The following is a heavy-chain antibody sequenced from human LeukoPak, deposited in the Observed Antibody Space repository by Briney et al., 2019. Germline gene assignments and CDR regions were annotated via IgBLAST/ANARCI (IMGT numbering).Heavy chain of an antibody. D-gene: IGHD2-2*02. CDR1: GGSISSYY. CDR3: ARGIATPYQLLYGGPYYFDY. J-gene: IGHJ4*02. CDR2: IYYSGST. V-gene: IGHV4-59*01. Sequence: KPSETLSLTCTVSGGSISSYYWSWIRQPPGKGLEWIGYIYYSGSTNYNPSLKSRVTISVDTSKNQFSLKLSSVTAADTAVYCCARGIATPYQLLYGGPYYFDYWGQGTLVTVSS.